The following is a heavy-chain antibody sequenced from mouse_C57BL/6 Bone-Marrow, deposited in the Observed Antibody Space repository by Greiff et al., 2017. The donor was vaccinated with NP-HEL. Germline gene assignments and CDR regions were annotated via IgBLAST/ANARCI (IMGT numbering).Heavy chain of an antibody. J-gene: IGHJ2*01. D-gene: IGHD2-4*01. V-gene: IGHV5-6*01. CDR1: GFTFSSYG. CDR2: ISSGGSYT. CDR3: ARHGLRD. Sequence: EVMLVESGGDLVKPGGSLKLSCAASGFTFSSYGMSWVRQTPDKRLEWVATISSGGSYTYYPDSVKGRFTISRDNAKNTLYLQMSSLKSEDTAMYYCARHGLRDWGQGTTLTVSS.